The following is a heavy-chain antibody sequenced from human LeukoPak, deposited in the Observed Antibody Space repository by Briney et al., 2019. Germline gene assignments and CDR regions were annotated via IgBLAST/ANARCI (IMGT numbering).Heavy chain of an antibody. J-gene: IGHJ4*02. CDR3: ARAPHSSAY. CDR1: GFTFGTYE. V-gene: IGHV3-48*03. D-gene: IGHD3-22*01. Sequence: GGSLRLSCAASGFTFGTYEMNWVRQAPGKGLEWVSYISISGSTIYYADSVKGRFTISRDNAKNSLYLQMNSLRAEDTAVYYCARAPHSSAYWGQGTLVTVSS. CDR2: ISISGSTI.